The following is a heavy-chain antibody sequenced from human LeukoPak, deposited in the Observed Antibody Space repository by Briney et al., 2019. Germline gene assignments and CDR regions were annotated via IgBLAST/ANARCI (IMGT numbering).Heavy chain of an antibody. J-gene: IGHJ4*02. V-gene: IGHV1-18*01. Sequence: ASVKVSCKASGYTLTSYGISWVRQAPGQGLEWMGWISAYNGNTNYAQKLQGRVTMTTDTSTSTAYMELRSLRSDDTAVYYCARVRRAWIQLGFTLDYWGQGTLVTVSS. CDR3: ARVRRAWIQLGFTLDY. CDR2: ISAYNGNT. D-gene: IGHD5-18*01. CDR1: GYTLTSYG.